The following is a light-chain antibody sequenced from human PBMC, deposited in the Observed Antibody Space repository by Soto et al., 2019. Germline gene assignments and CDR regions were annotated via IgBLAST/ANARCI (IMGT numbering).Light chain of an antibody. V-gene: IGKV3-20*01. CDR2: GAS. Sequence: EIVLTQSPGPLSLSPGERATLSCRARQRVSSSYLAWYQQKPGQAPRLLIYGASTRAIGIPDRFSGSGSGTDFTLTISRLEPEDFAVYFCQRYGSSPPFTFGQGTKVEI. CDR3: QRYGSSPPFT. CDR1: QRVSSSY. J-gene: IGKJ2*01.